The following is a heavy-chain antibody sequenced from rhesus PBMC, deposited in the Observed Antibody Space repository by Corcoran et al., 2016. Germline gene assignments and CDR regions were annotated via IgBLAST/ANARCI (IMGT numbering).Heavy chain of an antibody. CDR1: GGSISSSNW. CDR3: ADGILYWPEFGGDYYGLDS. CDR2: IYGCGGST. J-gene: IGHJ6*01. D-gene: IGHD2-21*01. Sequence: QVQLQESGPAVVKPSATLSLTCAVSGGSISSSNWGSWIRQSPGKGLEWIGCIYGCGGSTEYNPSLKRRVTISIDPSKNQFSLKLSSVTAADTAGYYCADGILYWPEFGGDYYGLDSWGQGVVVTVSS. V-gene: IGHV4-93*02.